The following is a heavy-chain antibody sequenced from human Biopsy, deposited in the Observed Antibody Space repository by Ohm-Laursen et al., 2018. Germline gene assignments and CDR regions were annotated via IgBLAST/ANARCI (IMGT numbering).Heavy chain of an antibody. Sequence: LVKVSCKAPGGTFSNYGVNWVRQAPGQGLEWLGGNIPILGTGNYAQKFQDRVTVAADTSTSTATMELRSLRSDDTAVYYCATKLTGYFHHWGQGTLVIVSS. D-gene: IGHD3-9*01. CDR1: GGTFSNYG. CDR2: NIPILGTG. V-gene: IGHV1-69*06. CDR3: ATKLTGYFHH. J-gene: IGHJ1*01.